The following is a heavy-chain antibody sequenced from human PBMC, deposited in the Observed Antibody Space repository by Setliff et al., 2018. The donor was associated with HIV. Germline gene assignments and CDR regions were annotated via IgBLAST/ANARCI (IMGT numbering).Heavy chain of an antibody. CDR3: TRQSPVAGSGAFDI. V-gene: IGHV4-61*02. Sequence: CTVSGDSLSSGGYYWSWIRQPAGQGLEWIGRIYTSGNTNYNPSTNYNPSLKSRIAISLETSRNQFSLRVTSVTATDTAVYYCTRQSPVAGSGAFDIWGQGTMVTVSS. J-gene: IGHJ3*02. D-gene: IGHD6-19*01. CDR2: IYTSG. CDR1: GDSLSSGGYY.